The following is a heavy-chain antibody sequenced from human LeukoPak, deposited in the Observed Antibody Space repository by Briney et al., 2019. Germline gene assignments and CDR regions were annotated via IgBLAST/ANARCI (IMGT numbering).Heavy chain of an antibody. CDR3: AREDLVRGLIGPDY. CDR1: GYIFTSYG. D-gene: IGHD3-10*01. CDR2: ISVYNGNT. J-gene: IGHJ4*02. V-gene: IGHV1-18*01. Sequence: ASVKVSCKASGYIFTSYGITWVRQAPGQGLEWMGRISVYNGNTKYAEKLQGRVSMTTDTSTSTAYMELRSLGSDDTAVYYWAREDLVRGLIGPDYWGQGTLVTVSS.